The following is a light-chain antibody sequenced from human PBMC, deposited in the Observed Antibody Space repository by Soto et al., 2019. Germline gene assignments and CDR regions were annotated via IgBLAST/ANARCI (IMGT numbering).Light chain of an antibody. CDR3: LQYGNSPSRGFT. J-gene: IGKJ3*01. CDR2: GAS. Sequence: EIVLTQSPGTLSLSPGERASLSCRASQSVISSYLAWYQHKPGQAPRLLIYGASNRATGIPDRFSGSGSGTAFTLTISRLEPEDFAVYYCLQYGNSPSRGFTFGPGTKVDIK. V-gene: IGKV3-20*01. CDR1: QSVISSY.